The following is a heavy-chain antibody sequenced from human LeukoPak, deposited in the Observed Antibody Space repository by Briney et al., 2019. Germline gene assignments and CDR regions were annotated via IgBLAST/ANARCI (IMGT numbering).Heavy chain of an antibody. Sequence: GGSLRLSCVASGFTFSSYGMHWVRQALGKGLEWVAVIWYDGTNKYYADFVKGRFTISSDSSKNTLYLQMNSLRAEDTAVYYCARAAYDNSGYLTLWGQGTLVTVSS. CDR2: IWYDGTNK. CDR3: ARAAYDNSGYLTL. D-gene: IGHD3-22*01. V-gene: IGHV3-33*01. CDR1: GFTFSSYG. J-gene: IGHJ4*02.